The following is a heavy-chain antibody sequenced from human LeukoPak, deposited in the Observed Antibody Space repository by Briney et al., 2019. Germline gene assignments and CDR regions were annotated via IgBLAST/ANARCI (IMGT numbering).Heavy chain of an antibody. CDR3: ARERWSVRTSSFDY. CDR1: GGSISSYY. D-gene: IGHD2-2*01. V-gene: IGHV4-4*07. J-gene: IGHJ4*02. Sequence: PSETLSLTCTVSGGSISSYYWSWIRQPAGKGLEWIGRIYTSGSTNYNPSLKSRVTMSVDTSKNQFSLKLSSVTAADTAVYYCARERWSVRTSSFDYWGQGTLVTVSS. CDR2: IYTSGST.